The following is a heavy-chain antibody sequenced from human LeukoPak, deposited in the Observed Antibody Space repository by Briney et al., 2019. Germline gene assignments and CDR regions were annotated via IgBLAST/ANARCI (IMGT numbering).Heavy chain of an antibody. J-gene: IGHJ4*02. V-gene: IGHV3-23*01. Sequence: GGSLRLSCAASGFTFTTYFMTRVRQAPGEGLEWVSSISATGGDTYYADSVKGRFTISRDNSKNTLYLQMNSLRAEDTAVYYCAKKISGWRIPGDFWGQGTLVTVSS. D-gene: IGHD6-19*01. CDR3: AKKISGWRIPGDF. CDR2: ISATGGDT. CDR1: GFTFTTYF.